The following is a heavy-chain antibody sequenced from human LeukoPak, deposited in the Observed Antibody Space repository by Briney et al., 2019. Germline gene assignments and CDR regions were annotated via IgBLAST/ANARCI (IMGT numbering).Heavy chain of an antibody. Sequence: GASVKVSCKASGGTSSSYAISWVRQAPGQGLEWMGGIIPIFGTANYAQKFQGRVTITADESTGTAYMELSSLRSEDTAVYYCARDHYRYYYYYGMDVWGQGTTVTVSS. CDR2: IIPIFGTA. D-gene: IGHD4-11*01. V-gene: IGHV1-69*13. CDR3: ARDHYRYYYYYGMDV. CDR1: GGTSSSYA. J-gene: IGHJ6*02.